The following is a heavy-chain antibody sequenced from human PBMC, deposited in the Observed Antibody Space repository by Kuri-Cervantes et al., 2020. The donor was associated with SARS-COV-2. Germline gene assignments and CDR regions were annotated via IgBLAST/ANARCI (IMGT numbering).Heavy chain of an antibody. CDR1: GGSVSSSSYY. CDR2: INHSGST. V-gene: IGHV4-39*07. J-gene: IGHJ3*02. D-gene: IGHD3-3*01. Sequence: SETLSLTCTVSGGSVSSSSYYWGWIRQPPGKGLEWIGEINHSGSTNYNPSLKSRVTISVDTSKNQFSLKLSSVTAADTAVYYCARFGMYYDFWSGYRSPDAFDIWGQGTMVTVSS. CDR3: ARFGMYYDFWSGYRSPDAFDI.